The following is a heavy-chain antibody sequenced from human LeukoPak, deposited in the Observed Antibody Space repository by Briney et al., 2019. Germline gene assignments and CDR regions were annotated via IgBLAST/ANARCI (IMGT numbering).Heavy chain of an antibody. CDR3: ARGLYEAGNFDL. J-gene: IGHJ2*01. V-gene: IGHV3-30*03. CDR1: GFTFSSYG. D-gene: IGHD2-8*01. CDR2: ISYHGSDT. Sequence: GGSLRLSCAASGFTFSSYGMHWVRQAPGKGLEWVAVISYHGSDTFYADSVKGRFTISRDNSKNTLYLQMNSLRAEDTAVYYCARGLYEAGNFDLWGRGTLVTVSS.